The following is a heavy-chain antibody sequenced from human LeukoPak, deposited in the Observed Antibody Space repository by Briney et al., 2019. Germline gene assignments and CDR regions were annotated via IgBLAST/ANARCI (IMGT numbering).Heavy chain of an antibody. D-gene: IGHD3-22*01. CDR1: GFTLSSYS. J-gene: IGHJ4*02. Sequence: PGGSLRLSCAASGFTLSSYSMKWVRQAPGKGLEWVSSISSSSIYIYYADSVKGRFTISRDNAKNSLYLQMNSLRAEDTAVYYCARDAPVDSSGYYSQYFDYWGQGTLVTVSS. CDR3: ARDAPVDSSGYYSQYFDY. V-gene: IGHV3-21*01. CDR2: ISSSSIYI.